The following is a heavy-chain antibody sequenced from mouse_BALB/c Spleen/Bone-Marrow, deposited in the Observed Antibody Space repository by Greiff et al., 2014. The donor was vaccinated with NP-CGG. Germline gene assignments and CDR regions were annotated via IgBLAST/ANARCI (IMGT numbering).Heavy chain of an antibody. V-gene: IGHV14-3*02. CDR1: GFNIKDTY. CDR3: ARWLLPYGLGY. J-gene: IGHJ4*01. Sequence: EVQLQQSGAELVKPGASVKLSCTASGFNIKDTYMHWVKQRPEQGLEWIGRIDPANGNTKYDPKFQGKATITADTSSNTAYLQPSSLTSEDTAVYYCARWLLPYGLGYWGQGTSVTVSS. D-gene: IGHD2-3*01. CDR2: IDPANGNT.